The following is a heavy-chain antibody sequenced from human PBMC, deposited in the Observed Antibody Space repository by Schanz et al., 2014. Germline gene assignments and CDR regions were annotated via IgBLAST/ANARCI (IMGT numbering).Heavy chain of an antibody. D-gene: IGHD3-16*01. V-gene: IGHV3-23*04. J-gene: IGHJ6*02. Sequence: EVQLVESGGGLAQPGGSLRLSCAASGFSFSTYAMNWVRQAPGKGLEWVSLISGRGDSTHYADSVKGRFTISRDDAKNSLYLQMNSLRAEDTALYYCAKDRQNRVNRVGYYYGMDVWGQGTTVTVSS. CDR1: GFSFSTYA. CDR2: ISGRGDST. CDR3: AKDRQNRVNRVGYYYGMDV.